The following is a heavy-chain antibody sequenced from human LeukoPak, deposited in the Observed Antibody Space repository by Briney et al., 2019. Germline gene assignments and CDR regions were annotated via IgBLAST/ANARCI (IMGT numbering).Heavy chain of an antibody. CDR3: ARDEARYSSGYYPNWFDP. Sequence: SVKVSCKASGGTFSSYAISWVRQAPGQGLGWMGGIIPIFGTANYAQKFQGRVTITADESTSTAYMELSSLRSEDTAVYYCARDEARYSSGYYPNWFDPWGQGTLVTVSS. J-gene: IGHJ5*02. V-gene: IGHV1-69*13. CDR2: IIPIFGTA. D-gene: IGHD3-22*01. CDR1: GGTFSSYA.